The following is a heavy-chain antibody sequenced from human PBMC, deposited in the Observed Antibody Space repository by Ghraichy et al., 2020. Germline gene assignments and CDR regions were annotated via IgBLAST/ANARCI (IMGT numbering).Heavy chain of an antibody. Sequence: SETLSLTCAVYGGSFSDYYWTWIRQPPGKGLEWIGEINHSGSTQYNPSHKSRVTISVNTSKKQFSLKLSSVTAADTALYYCARATIGDGMDVWGQGTTVTVSS. CDR2: INHSGST. J-gene: IGHJ6*02. V-gene: IGHV4-34*01. CDR1: GGSFSDYY. CDR3: ARATIGDGMDV. D-gene: IGHD3-16*01.